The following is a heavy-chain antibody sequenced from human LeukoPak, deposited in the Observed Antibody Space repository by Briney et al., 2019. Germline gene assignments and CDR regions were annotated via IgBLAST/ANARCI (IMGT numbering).Heavy chain of an antibody. CDR3: ARGGYYDFWSGYYTYNWFDP. J-gene: IGHJ5*02. Sequence: SETLSLTCAVYGGSFSGCYWSWIRQPPGKGLEWIGEINHSGSTNYNPSLKSRATISVDTSKNQFSLKLSSVTAADTAVYYCARGGYYDFWSGYYTYNWFDPWGQGTLVTVSS. D-gene: IGHD3-3*01. CDR1: GGSFSGCY. V-gene: IGHV4-34*01. CDR2: INHSGST.